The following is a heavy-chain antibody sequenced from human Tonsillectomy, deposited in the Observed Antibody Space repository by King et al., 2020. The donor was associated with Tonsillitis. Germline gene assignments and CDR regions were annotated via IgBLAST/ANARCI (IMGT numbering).Heavy chain of an antibody. CDR3: TRAVYASSGYYYENVQ. V-gene: IGHV3-49*04. Sequence: VQLVESGGGLVQPGRSLRLSCTGSGFTFGDYAMSWVRQAPGKGLKWVGFIRSKAFGGTTDYAASVKGRFTISRDDSKSIAYLQMNSLRTEDTAVYYCTRAVYASSGYYYENVQWGQGTLVTVSS. CDR2: IRSKAFGGTT. J-gene: IGHJ4*02. CDR1: GFTFGDYA. D-gene: IGHD3-22*01.